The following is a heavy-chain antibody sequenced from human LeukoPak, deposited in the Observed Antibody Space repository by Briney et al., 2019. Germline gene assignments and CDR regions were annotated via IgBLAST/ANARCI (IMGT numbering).Heavy chain of an antibody. V-gene: IGHV1-46*01. D-gene: IGHD1-26*01. CDR2: INPSGGST. CDR1: GYTFTGYY. J-gene: IGHJ4*02. Sequence: ASVKVSCKASGYTFTGYYMHWVRQAPGQGLEWMGIINPSGGSTTNAQKFQDRVTMTRDTSTSTVYMELSSLRSEDTAVYYCARVSGSYVYFDYWGQGTLVTVSS. CDR3: ARVSGSYVYFDY.